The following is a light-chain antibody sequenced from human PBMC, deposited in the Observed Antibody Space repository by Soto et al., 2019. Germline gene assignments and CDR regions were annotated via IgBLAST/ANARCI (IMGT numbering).Light chain of an antibody. Sequence: DIQLTHTPSTFSASVLDDVTITFRASQTISMWLALYQQKPGKAPKLLIYKASTLKSGVPSRFSGSGSGTEFTLTISSLQPDDFATYYCQHYNSYSEAFGQGTKVDIK. V-gene: IGKV1-5*03. CDR2: KAS. J-gene: IGKJ1*01. CDR3: QHYNSYSEA. CDR1: QTISMW.